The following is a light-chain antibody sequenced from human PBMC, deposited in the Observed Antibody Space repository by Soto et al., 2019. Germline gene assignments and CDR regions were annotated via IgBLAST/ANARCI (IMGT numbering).Light chain of an antibody. CDR1: QSLSSN. V-gene: IGKV3-15*01. CDR3: QHYNDWPIA. J-gene: IGKJ5*01. CDR2: GAS. Sequence: EIVMTQSPATLSVSPGDRVTLSCRASQSLSSNLVWYQQKPGQAPRLLISGASTRATGIPARFSGSGSGTEFTLTISSLQSEDFAVYYCQHYNDWPIAFGQGTLLEIK.